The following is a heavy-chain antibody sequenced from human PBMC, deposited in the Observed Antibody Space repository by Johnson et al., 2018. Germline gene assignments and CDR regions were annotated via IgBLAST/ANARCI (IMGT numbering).Heavy chain of an antibody. CDR3: AKAPRSDYYDSSGYSEYFQH. V-gene: IGHV3-9*01. CDR2: ISWNSGSI. Sequence: VQLVESGGGLVQPGRSXRLSCAASGFTFDDYAMHWVRQAPGKGLEWVSGISWNSGSIGYADSVKGRFTISRDNSKNTLYLQMNSLRAEDTAGYYCAKAPRSDYYDSSGYSEYFQHWGQGTLVTVSS. D-gene: IGHD3-22*01. CDR1: GFTFDDYA. J-gene: IGHJ1*01.